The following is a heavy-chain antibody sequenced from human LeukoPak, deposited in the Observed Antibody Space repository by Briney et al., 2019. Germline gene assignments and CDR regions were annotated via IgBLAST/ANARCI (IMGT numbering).Heavy chain of an antibody. D-gene: IGHD2-2*01. J-gene: IGHJ4*02. Sequence: PGESLKISCKGSGYSFTSYWIGWVRQMPGKGLEWMGIIYPGDSDTRYSPSFQGQVTISADKSISTAYLQWSNLKASDTAMYYCARPASYCSSTSCYVRFMDYWGQGTLVTVSS. CDR2: IYPGDSDT. CDR3: ARPASYCSSTSCYVRFMDY. V-gene: IGHV5-51*01. CDR1: GYSFTSYW.